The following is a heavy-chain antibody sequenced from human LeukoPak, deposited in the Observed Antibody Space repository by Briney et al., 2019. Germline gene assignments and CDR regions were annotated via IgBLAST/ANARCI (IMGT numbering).Heavy chain of an antibody. V-gene: IGHV4-34*01. J-gene: IGHJ4*02. CDR3: ARGEGLFDIVVVPAATYFDY. Sequence: SETLSLTCAVYGGSFSGYYWSWLRQPPGKGLEGIGEINHSGRTNYNPSLTSGGTVSVDTSKNQFSLNLSPVTAADTAVYYCARGEGLFDIVVVPAATYFDYWGQGTLVTVSS. CDR1: GGSFSGYY. CDR2: INHSGRT. D-gene: IGHD2-2*01.